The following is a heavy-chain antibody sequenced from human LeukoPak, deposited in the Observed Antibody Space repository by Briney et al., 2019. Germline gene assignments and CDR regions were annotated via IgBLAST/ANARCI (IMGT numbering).Heavy chain of an antibody. V-gene: IGHV3-21*01. Sequence: GGSLRLSCAASGFTFSSYSMNWVRQAPGKGLEWVSSISSSSYIYYADSVKGRFTISRDNAKNSLYLQMNSLRAEDTAVYYCAREGPTYYYGSGAFDIWGQGTMVTVSS. CDR3: AREGPTYYYGSGAFDI. CDR2: ISSSSYI. D-gene: IGHD3-10*01. CDR1: GFTFSSYS. J-gene: IGHJ3*02.